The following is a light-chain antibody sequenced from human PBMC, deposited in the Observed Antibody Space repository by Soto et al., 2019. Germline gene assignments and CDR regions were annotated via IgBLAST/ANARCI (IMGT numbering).Light chain of an antibody. CDR2: EVS. J-gene: IGLJ1*01. V-gene: IGLV2-14*01. CDR1: SSDVGGYNY. Sequence: QSALTQPASVSGSPEQSITISCTGTSSDVGGYNYVSWYHQHPGKAPKLMIYEVSNRPSGVSNRFSGSKSGNTASLTISGLQAEDEADYYGSSDTSISTLVFGTGTKLTVL. CDR3: SSDTSISTLV.